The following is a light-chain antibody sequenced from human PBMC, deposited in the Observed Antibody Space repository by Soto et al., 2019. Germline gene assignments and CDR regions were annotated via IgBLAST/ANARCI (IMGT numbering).Light chain of an antibody. Sequence: DIQMTKSQSSLSASVGERVTITCQASHDIRKYLNWYQQKPGKAPRLLIYDASNMEKGVPSRFTGSGSGTDFILTISSLQSEDIATYYCQQYENFPITFGQGTRLETK. J-gene: IGKJ5*01. V-gene: IGKV1-33*01. CDR3: QQYENFPIT. CDR2: DAS. CDR1: HDIRKY.